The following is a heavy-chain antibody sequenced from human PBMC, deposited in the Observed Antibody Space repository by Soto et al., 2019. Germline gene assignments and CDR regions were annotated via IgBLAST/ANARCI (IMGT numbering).Heavy chain of an antibody. CDR3: AKFGSLGVVTGYFDY. Sequence: EVQLLESGGGLVQPEGSLRLSCAASGFSFSNYGMTWVRQAPGEGLECVSRISGSGGSTYNADSVKGRFTISRDNSKNMLYLQMNSLRAEDTAVYYCAKFGSLGVVTGYFDYWGQGILVTVSS. J-gene: IGHJ4*02. CDR1: GFSFSNYG. D-gene: IGHD1-26*01. CDR2: ISGSGGST. V-gene: IGHV3-23*01.